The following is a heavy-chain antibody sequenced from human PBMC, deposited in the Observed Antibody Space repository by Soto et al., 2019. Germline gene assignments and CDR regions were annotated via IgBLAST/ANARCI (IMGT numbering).Heavy chain of an antibody. CDR1: GGSISNGCYY. CDR3: ARDVTDFWSGHEGMDV. J-gene: IGHJ6*02. Sequence: TLSLTCTVSGGSISNGCYYWTWIRQHPGKGLEWIGYIYYSGSTYYNPSLKSRVTISVDTSKNQFSLKLTSVTAADTAVYYCARDVTDFWSGHEGMDVWGQGTTVTVSS. V-gene: IGHV4-31*03. D-gene: IGHD3-3*01. CDR2: IYYSGST.